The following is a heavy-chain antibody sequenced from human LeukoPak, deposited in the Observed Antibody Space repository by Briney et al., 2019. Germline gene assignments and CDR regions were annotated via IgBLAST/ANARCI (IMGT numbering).Heavy chain of an antibody. CDR1: GGSISSGGYY. V-gene: IGHV4-31*03. J-gene: IGHJ4*02. CDR3: ARGTRYSSSWYSPDY. Sequence: PSETLSLTCTVSGGSISSGGYYWSWIRQHPGKGLEWIGYIYYSGSTYYNPSLKSRVTISVDTSKNQFSLKLSSVTAADTAVYYCARGTRYSSSWYSPDYWGQGTLVTVSP. CDR2: IYYSGST. D-gene: IGHD6-13*01.